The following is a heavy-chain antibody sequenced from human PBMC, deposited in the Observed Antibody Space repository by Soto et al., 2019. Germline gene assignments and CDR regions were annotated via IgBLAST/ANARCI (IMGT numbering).Heavy chain of an antibody. CDR3: ARAGMESGSYYYFDY. D-gene: IGHD1-26*01. V-gene: IGHV3-30-3*01. J-gene: IGHJ4*02. Sequence: PGGSLRLSCAASGFTFSSYAMHWVRQAPGKGLEWVAVISYDGSNKYYADSVKGRFTISRDNSKNTLYLQMNSLRAEDTAVYYYARAGMESGSYYYFDYWGQGTLVTVSS. CDR1: GFTFSSYA. CDR2: ISYDGSNK.